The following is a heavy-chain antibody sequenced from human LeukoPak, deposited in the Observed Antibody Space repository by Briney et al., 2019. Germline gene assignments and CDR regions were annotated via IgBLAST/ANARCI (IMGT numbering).Heavy chain of an antibody. J-gene: IGHJ4*02. D-gene: IGHD6-13*01. V-gene: IGHV3-23*01. CDR2: ISRGGDTT. CDR1: GFTFSDYY. Sequence: GGSLRLSRAASGFTFSDYYMSWIRQAPGKGLERVAAISRGGDTTYYADSVKGRFFISRDNSQNTVTLQMNSLRAEDTAMYYCATIGKPGYSTRTPDYWGQGTLLTVSS. CDR3: ATIGKPGYSTRTPDY.